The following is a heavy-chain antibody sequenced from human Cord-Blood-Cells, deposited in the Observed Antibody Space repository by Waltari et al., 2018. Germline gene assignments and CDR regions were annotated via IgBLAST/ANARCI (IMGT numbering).Heavy chain of an antibody. CDR2: IYYSGST. V-gene: IGHV4-39*07. J-gene: IGHJ4*02. CDR1: GGSISSSSYY. Sequence: QLQLQESGPGLVKPSETLSLTCTVSGGSISSSSYYWGWIRQPPGKGLEWIGSIYYSGSTYHNPSLKSRVTISVDTSKNQFSLKLSSVTAADTAVYYCARDGVDLVVTAIDYWGQGTLVTVSS. CDR3: ARDGVDLVVTAIDY. D-gene: IGHD2-21*02.